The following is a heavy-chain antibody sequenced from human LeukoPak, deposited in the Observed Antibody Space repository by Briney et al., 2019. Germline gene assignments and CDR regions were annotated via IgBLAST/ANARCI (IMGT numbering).Heavy chain of an antibody. J-gene: IGHJ4*02. V-gene: IGHV3-7*01. Sequence: GGSLRLSCAASGFTFSSYSMNWVRQAPGKGLEWVANIKQDGREIYYVDSVRGRFTISRDDAKNSLYLQMNSLRAEDTAVYYCARDRTLDYWGQGTLVTVSS. CDR2: IKQDGREI. CDR1: GFTFSSYS. CDR3: ARDRTLDY.